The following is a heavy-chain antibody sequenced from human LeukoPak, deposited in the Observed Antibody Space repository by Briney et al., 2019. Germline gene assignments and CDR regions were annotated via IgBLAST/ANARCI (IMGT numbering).Heavy chain of an antibody. CDR1: GYTFTGYY. J-gene: IGHJ5*02. CDR3: ARDTYYDSSGYPHNWFDP. D-gene: IGHD3-22*01. V-gene: IGHV1-2*02. CDR2: INPNSGGT. Sequence: ASVKVSCKASGYTFTGYYMHWVRQAPGQGLEWMGWINPNSGGTNYAQKFQGRVTMTRDTSISTDYMELSRLRSDDTAVYYCARDTYYDSSGYPHNWFDPWGQGTLVTVSS.